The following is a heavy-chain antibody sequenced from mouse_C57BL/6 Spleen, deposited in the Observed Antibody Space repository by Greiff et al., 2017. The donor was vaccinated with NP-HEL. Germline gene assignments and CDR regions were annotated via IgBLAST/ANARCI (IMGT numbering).Heavy chain of an antibody. CDR1: GFTFTDYY. J-gene: IGHJ4*01. V-gene: IGHV7-3*01. D-gene: IGHD2-5*01. CDR3: ARSEGDYSNYDYAMDY. Sequence: EVQRVESGGGLVQPGGSLSLSCAASGFTFTDYYMSWVRQPPGKALEWLGFIRNKANGYTTEYSASVKGRFTISRDNSQSILYLQMNGLRAEDSATYYCARSEGDYSNYDYAMDYWGQGTSVTVSS. CDR2: IRNKANGYTT.